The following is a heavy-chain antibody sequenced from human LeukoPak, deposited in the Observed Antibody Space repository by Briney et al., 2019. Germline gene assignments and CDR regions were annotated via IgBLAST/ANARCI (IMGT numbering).Heavy chain of an antibody. CDR2: INPSGGST. CDR3: ASGIVVVPAAMSGAFDI. D-gene: IGHD2-2*01. Sequence: ASVKVSCKASGYTFTSYCMHWVRQAPGQGLEWMGIINPSGGSTSYAQKFQGRVTMTRDMSTSTVYMELSSLRSEDTAVYYCASGIVVVPAAMSGAFDIWGQGTMVTVSS. CDR1: GYTFTSYC. J-gene: IGHJ3*02. V-gene: IGHV1-46*01.